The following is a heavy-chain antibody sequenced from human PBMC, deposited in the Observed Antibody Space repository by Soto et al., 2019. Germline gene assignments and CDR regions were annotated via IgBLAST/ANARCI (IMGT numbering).Heavy chain of an antibody. J-gene: IGHJ6*02. CDR2: ISGSGRYT. D-gene: IGHD2-21*02. V-gene: IGHV3-23*04. CDR1: GFTFDSCV. CDR3: AKDPPSERMQTDYGMDV. Sequence: DVQLVESGGDLVQPGGSLRLSCAASGFTFDSCVMSWVRQAPGKGLEWLSLISGSGRYTDYADSVKGRFTISRDNSKNTLYLKMNSLRVEDTAVYYCAKDPPSERMQTDYGMDVWGQGTTVTVSS.